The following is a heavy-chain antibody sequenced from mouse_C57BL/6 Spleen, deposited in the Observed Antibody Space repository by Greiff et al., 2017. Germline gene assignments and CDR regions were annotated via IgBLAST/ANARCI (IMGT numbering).Heavy chain of an antibody. V-gene: IGHV5-16*01. CDR2: INYDGSST. Sequence: EVTLVESEGGLVQPGSSMKLSCTASGFTFSDYYMAWVRQVPEKGLEWVANINYDGSSTYYLDSLKSRFIISRDNAKNILYLQMSSLKSEDTATYYCAREGAYYYGSSYRYFDVWGTGTTVTVSS. D-gene: IGHD1-1*01. CDR1: GFTFSDYY. CDR3: AREGAYYYGSSYRYFDV. J-gene: IGHJ1*03.